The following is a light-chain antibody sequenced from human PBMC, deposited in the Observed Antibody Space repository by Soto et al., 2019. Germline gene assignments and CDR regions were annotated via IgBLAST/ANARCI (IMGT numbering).Light chain of an antibody. CDR2: GAS. CDR3: QQYGSLPFT. Sequence: EIVLTQSPGTLSLSPGERATLSCRASQSVSSSNLAWYQQKPGQAPRLLISGASSRATGIPDRFSGSGSGAAFTLTISRLEPEDFAAYYCQQYGSLPFTFGPGTKVDIK. CDR1: QSVSSSN. V-gene: IGKV3-20*01. J-gene: IGKJ3*01.